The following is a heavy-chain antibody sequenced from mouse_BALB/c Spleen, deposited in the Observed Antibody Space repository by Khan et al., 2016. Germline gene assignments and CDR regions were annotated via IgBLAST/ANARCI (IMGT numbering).Heavy chain of an antibody. CDR3: AREGLRRGFAY. Sequence: EVELVESGGGLVKPGGSLKLSCAASGFTFSDYYMYWVRQTPEKRLEWVATISDGGSYTYYPDSVKGRFNIFRATVKNNLYLQMSSLKSEDTAMYYCAREGLRRGFAYWGQGTLVTVSA. CDR1: GFTFSDYY. D-gene: IGHD2-4*01. V-gene: IGHV5-4*02. J-gene: IGHJ3*01. CDR2: ISDGGSYT.